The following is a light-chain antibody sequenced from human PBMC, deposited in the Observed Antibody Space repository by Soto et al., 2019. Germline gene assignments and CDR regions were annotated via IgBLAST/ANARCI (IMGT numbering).Light chain of an antibody. J-gene: IGLJ1*01. V-gene: IGLV2-14*01. CDR3: SSYTSSSTLPYV. Sequence: QSALTQPASVSGSPGQSITISCTGTSSDVGGYNYVSWYQQHPGKAPKLMIYDVSNRPSGVSNRFSGSKSGNTASLTISGLQAEDEADYCCSSYTSSSTLPYVFGTGTKLTVL. CDR2: DVS. CDR1: SSDVGGYNY.